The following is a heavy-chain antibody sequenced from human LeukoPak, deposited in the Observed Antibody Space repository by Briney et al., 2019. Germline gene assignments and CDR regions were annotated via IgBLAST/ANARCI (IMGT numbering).Heavy chain of an antibody. CDR2: IWYDGSNK. CDR1: GFTVSSNY. V-gene: IGHV3-33*08. D-gene: IGHD3-3*01. CDR3: ARGVRFLEWLLYYYFDY. Sequence: GGSLRLSCAASGFTVSSNYMSWVRQAPGKGLEWVAVIWYDGSNKYYADSVKGRFTISRDNSKNTLYLQMNSLRAEDTAVYYCARGVRFLEWLLYYYFDYWGQGTLVTVSS. J-gene: IGHJ4*02.